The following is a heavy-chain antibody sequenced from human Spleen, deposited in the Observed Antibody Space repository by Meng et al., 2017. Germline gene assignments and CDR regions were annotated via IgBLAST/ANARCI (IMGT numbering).Heavy chain of an antibody. V-gene: IGHV1-18*04. CDR3: ARIVSGTEGFDY. D-gene: IGHD6-19*01. J-gene: IGHJ4*02. Sequence: QVQVLQSGPEVKKPGASVKVSCKPTGYSFTRYAISWVRQAPGQGPEWLGWISANTGKTNYAQKFQDRVTMTTDTSTGTVYTELRGLRSDDTAIYYCARIVSGTEGFDYWGRGTLVTVSS. CDR2: ISANTGKT. CDR1: GYSFTRYA.